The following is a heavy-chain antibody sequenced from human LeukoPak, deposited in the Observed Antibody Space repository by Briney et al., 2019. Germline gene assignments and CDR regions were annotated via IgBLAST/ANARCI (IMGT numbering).Heavy chain of an antibody. CDR1: GFTFNNYW. CDR2: INTDGSST. J-gene: IGHJ4*02. Sequence: GGSLRLSCAASGFTFNNYWMHWVRQAPGKGLVWVSHINTDGSSTSYADSVKGRFTISRDNAKNTLYLQMNSLRAEDTAVYFCARANYGGNVYDYWGQGTLVTVS. CDR3: ARANYGGNVYDY. D-gene: IGHD4-23*01. V-gene: IGHV3-74*01.